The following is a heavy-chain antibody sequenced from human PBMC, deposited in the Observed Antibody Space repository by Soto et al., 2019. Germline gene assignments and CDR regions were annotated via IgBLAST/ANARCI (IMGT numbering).Heavy chain of an antibody. D-gene: IGHD3-16*02. V-gene: IGHV3-23*01. CDR2: ISGSGGST. J-gene: IGHJ4*02. CDR1: GFTFSSYA. CDR3: ASVLGLHLGELSLGYYFDY. Sequence: EVQLLESGGGLVQPGGSLRLSCAASGFTFSSYAMSWVRQAPGKGLEWVSAISGSGGSTYYADSVKGRFTISRDNSKNTLYLQMNSLRAEDTAVYYCASVLGLHLGELSLGYYFDYWGQGTLVTVSS.